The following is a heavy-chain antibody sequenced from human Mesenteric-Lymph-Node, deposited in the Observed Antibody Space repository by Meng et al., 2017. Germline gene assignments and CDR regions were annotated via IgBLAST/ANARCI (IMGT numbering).Heavy chain of an antibody. CDR2: ISSSSSYI. V-gene: IGHV3-21*01. D-gene: IGHD6-19*01. Sequence: GGSLRLSCAASGFTFSSYSMNWVRQAPGKGLEWVSSISSSSSYIYYADSVKGRFTISRDNAKNSLYLQMNSLRAEDTAVYYCARARIAVAGTDAFDIWGQGTMVTVSS. J-gene: IGHJ3*02. CDR3: ARARIAVAGTDAFDI. CDR1: GFTFSSYS.